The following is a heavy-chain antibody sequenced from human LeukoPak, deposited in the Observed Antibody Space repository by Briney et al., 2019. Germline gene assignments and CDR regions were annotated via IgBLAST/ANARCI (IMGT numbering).Heavy chain of an antibody. CDR3: ARDNWNYGSSMDV. CDR2: IYYSGST. J-gene: IGHJ6*02. Sequence: TSETLSLTCTVTGGSISSYYWSWIRQPPGKGLEWIGYIYYSGSTNYNPSLKSRVTISVDTSKNQFSLKLSSVTAADTAVYYCARDNWNYGSSMDVWGQGTTVTVSS. V-gene: IGHV4-59*01. D-gene: IGHD1-7*01. CDR1: GGSISSYY.